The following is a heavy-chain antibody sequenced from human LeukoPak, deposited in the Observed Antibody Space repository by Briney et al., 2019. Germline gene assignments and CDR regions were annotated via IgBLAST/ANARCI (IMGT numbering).Heavy chain of an antibody. J-gene: IGHJ4*02. Sequence: GGSLRLSCAASGFTFSSHWMHWVRQAPGKGLVWVSRINSDGTSTTYADSVKGRFTISRDNAKNTLYLQMNSLRVEDTAVFHCAREGTYSNGPDYWGQGTLVTVSS. V-gene: IGHV3-74*01. D-gene: IGHD3-22*01. CDR1: GFTFSSHW. CDR3: AREGTYSNGPDY. CDR2: INSDGTST.